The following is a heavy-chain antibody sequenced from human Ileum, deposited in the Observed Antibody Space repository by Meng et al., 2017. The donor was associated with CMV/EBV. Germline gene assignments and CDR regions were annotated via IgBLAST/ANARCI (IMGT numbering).Heavy chain of an antibody. CDR2: INSDWSTT. CDR3: ARSRYSIGIDA. J-gene: IGHJ5*02. CDR1: GFTFSSYC. D-gene: IGHD6-19*01. V-gene: IGHV3-74*01. Sequence: GGSLRLSCAASGFTFSSYCMHWVRQVPGKGLVWVSRINSDWSTTSYADSVKGRFTISRDNAQNTLYLQMNSLRAEDAAIYYCARSRYSIGIDAWGQGTLVTVSS.